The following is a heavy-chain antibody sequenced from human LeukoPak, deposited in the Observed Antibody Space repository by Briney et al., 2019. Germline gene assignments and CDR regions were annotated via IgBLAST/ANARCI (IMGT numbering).Heavy chain of an antibody. V-gene: IGHV4-39*01. CDR3: ARRGRADYVWGSYRSYYFDY. D-gene: IGHD3-16*02. J-gene: IGHJ4*02. CDR2: IYYSGST. CDR1: GGSISSSSYY. Sequence: SETLSLTCTVSGGSISSSSYYWGWIRQPPGKGLEWIGSIYYSGSTYYNPSLKSRVTISVDTSKNQLSLKLSSVTAADKAVYYCARRGRADYVWGSYRSYYFDYWGQGTLVTVSS.